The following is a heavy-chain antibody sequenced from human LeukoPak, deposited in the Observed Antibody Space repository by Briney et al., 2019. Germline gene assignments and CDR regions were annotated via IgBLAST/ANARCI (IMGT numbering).Heavy chain of an antibody. CDR3: AKDGGQY. CDR2: ISYDGSNK. D-gene: IGHD3-10*01. J-gene: IGHJ4*02. CDR1: GFTFSSYG. V-gene: IGHV3-30*18. Sequence: GRPLRLSCAASGFTFSSYGMHWVRQAPGKGLEWVAVISYDGSNKYYADSVKGRFTISRDNSKNTLYLQMNSLRAEDTAVYYCAKDGGQYWGQGTLVTVSS.